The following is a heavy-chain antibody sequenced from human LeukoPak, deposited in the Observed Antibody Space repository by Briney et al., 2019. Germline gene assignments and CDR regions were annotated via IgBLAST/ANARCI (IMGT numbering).Heavy chain of an antibody. V-gene: IGHV3-23*01. D-gene: IGHD6-19*01. CDR1: GFTFSSYW. Sequence: GGSLRLSCAASGFTFSSYWMSWVRQAPGKGMEWVSTVSGSGHTTYYADSVKGRFTISRDNSKSTVYLQMSSLRVEDTAVYTCAKDWSPRWLVLRDDSEYFHHWGQGTLVTVSS. CDR3: AKDWSPRWLVLRDDSEYFHH. J-gene: IGHJ1*01. CDR2: VSGSGHTT.